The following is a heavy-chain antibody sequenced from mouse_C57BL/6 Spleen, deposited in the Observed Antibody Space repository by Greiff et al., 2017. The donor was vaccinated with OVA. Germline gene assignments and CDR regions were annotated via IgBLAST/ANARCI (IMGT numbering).Heavy chain of an antibody. Sequence: VQLQQSGPGLVKPSQSLSLTCSVTGYSITSGYYWNWIRQFPGNKLEWMGYISYDGSNNYNPSLKNRISITRDTSKNQFFLKLNSVTTEDTATYYCASVYYGSSYETKGYYFDYWGQGTTLTVSS. J-gene: IGHJ2*01. CDR1: GYSITSGYY. V-gene: IGHV3-6*01. CDR3: ASVYYGSSYETKGYYFDY. D-gene: IGHD1-1*01. CDR2: ISYDGSN.